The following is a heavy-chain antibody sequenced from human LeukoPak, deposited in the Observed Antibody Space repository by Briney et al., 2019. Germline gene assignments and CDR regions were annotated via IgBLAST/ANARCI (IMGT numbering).Heavy chain of an antibody. D-gene: IGHD3-22*01. J-gene: IGHJ4*02. CDR3: AKDYSGYYSFDY. V-gene: IGHV3-23*01. CDR1: GFTFSSYA. Sequence: GGSLRLSCAASGFTFSSYAMSWVRQAAGSGLEWVSTISGSGGSTYYADSVKGRFSISRDNSKNTLFLHMNSLRAEDTAVYYCAKDYSGYYSFDYWGQGALVTVSS. CDR2: ISGSGGST.